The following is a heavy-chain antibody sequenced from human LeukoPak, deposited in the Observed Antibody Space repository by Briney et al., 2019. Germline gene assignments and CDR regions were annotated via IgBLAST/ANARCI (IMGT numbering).Heavy chain of an antibody. J-gene: IGHJ4*02. Sequence: ASVKVSCKASGYGITTYYMHWVRQAPGQGLEWMGTIHPNGDTTTYAQKFQGRVTMTRDTSTSTVYMDLSSLRSEDTAVYYCARDVSDYYDSSGYDYWGQGTLVTVSS. V-gene: IGHV1-46*01. CDR2: IHPNGDTT. CDR1: GYGITTYY. D-gene: IGHD3-22*01. CDR3: ARDVSDYYDSSGYDY.